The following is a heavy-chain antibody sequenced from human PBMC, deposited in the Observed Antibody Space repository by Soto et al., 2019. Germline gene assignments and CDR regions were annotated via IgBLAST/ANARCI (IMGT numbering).Heavy chain of an antibody. J-gene: IGHJ4*02. CDR3: ARVEDLEMATTGDSFDY. V-gene: IGHV1-18*01. CDR1: GYTFTSYG. D-gene: IGHD5-12*01. Sequence: QVQLVQSGAEVKKPGASVKVSCKASGYTFTSYGISWVRQAPGQGLEWMGWISAYNGNTNYAKKLQGRVNMTTDTSTSTAYMELRSLRSDDTAVYYCARVEDLEMATTGDSFDYWGQGTLVTVSS. CDR2: ISAYNGNT.